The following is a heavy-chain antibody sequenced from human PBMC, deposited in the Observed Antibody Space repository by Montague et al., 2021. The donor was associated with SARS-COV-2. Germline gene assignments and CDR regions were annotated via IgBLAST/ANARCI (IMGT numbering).Heavy chain of an antibody. Sequence: SETLSLTCTVAGDSVSRSYWNWIRQSPGKGLEWIGNIYYYGSVNYNRFLKSRLSISLDTSKNQLSLTLTSVTAADTATYYCARQITMVREPFDSWGQGTLVLVSS. CDR2: IYYYGSV. J-gene: IGHJ4*02. D-gene: IGHD3-10*01. V-gene: IGHV4-59*08. CDR3: ARQITMVREPFDS. CDR1: GDSVSRSY.